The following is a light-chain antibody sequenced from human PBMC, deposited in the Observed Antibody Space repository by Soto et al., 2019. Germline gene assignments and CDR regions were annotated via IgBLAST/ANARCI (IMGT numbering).Light chain of an antibody. J-gene: IGLJ3*02. Sequence: QSALTQPRSVSGSPGQSVTISCTGTSSDVGGYNYVSWYQQHPGKAPKVMIYEVTKRPSGVPDRFSGSKSGNTASLTVSGLQADDEADYYCTSHAGSSRPWVFGGGAKLTVL. CDR3: TSHAGSSRPWV. CDR1: SSDVGGYNY. CDR2: EVT. V-gene: IGLV2-8*01.